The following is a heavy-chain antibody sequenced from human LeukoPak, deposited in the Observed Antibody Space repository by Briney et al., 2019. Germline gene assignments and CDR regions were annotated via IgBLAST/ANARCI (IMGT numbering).Heavy chain of an antibody. Sequence: PGGSLRLSCAASGFTFSSYAMSWVRQAPGEGLEWVSGISSSGGSGDSTYYADSVKGRFTISRDNSKSTLYLQMNSLRAEDTAVYYCAKRYCSGGNCYVHFDYWGQGTLVTVSS. V-gene: IGHV3-23*01. CDR2: ISSSGGSGDST. CDR1: GFTFSSYA. CDR3: AKRYCSGGNCYVHFDY. D-gene: IGHD2-15*01. J-gene: IGHJ4*02.